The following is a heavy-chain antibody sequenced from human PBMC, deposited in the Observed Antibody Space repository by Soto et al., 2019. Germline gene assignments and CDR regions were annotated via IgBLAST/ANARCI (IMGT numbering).Heavy chain of an antibody. J-gene: IGHJ6*02. CDR2: INPRGGIT. D-gene: IGHD6-13*01. CDR1: GYTFTSYY. Sequence: GSVKVSCKASGYTFTSYYIHWVRQAPGQGLEWMGIINPRGGITTYAQKFQGRLTMTGDTSTSTVYMELSSLTSEDTAMYHCASSPAYGSSWYGIPPDLSHGMDVWGQGTTVTVSS. CDR3: ASSPAYGSSWYGIPPDLSHGMDV. V-gene: IGHV1-46*01.